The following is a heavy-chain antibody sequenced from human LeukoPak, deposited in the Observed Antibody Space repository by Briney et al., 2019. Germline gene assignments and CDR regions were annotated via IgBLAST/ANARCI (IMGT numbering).Heavy chain of an antibody. Sequence: GGSLRLSCAASGFTFDDYTMHWVRQAPGKGLEWVSLISWDGGSTYYADSVKGRFTISRDNSKNSLYLQMNSLRTEYTALYYCAKGLVVPAAYFDYWGQGTLVTVSS. D-gene: IGHD2-2*01. CDR1: GFTFDDYT. V-gene: IGHV3-43*01. CDR3: AKGLVVPAAYFDY. CDR2: ISWDGGST. J-gene: IGHJ4*02.